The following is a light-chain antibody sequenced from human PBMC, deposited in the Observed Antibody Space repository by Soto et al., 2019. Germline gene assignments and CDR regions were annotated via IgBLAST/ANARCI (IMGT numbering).Light chain of an antibody. CDR2: GAS. V-gene: IGKV3-15*01. J-gene: IGKJ1*01. CDR3: QQYNNWPPDRT. CDR1: QSVGSN. Sequence: EIVMTQSPATLSVSPGERATLSCRASQSVGSNLAWYQQKPGQAPRLPIYGASTRATGIPARFRGSGSGTEFTLTISRLQSEDFAIYFCQQYNNWPPDRTFGQGTKVEIK.